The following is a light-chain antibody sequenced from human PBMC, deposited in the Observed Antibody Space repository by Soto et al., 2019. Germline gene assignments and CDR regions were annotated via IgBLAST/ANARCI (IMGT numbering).Light chain of an antibody. Sequence: DIQMTQSPSTLSASVGDRVTITCRASQSISSWLAWYQQKPGKAPKLLIYKASSLESGVPSRFSGSGSGTEFTLTISSLQPDDFATYYCQQYNNFPFTFGGGTRLEIK. CDR3: QQYNNFPFT. V-gene: IGKV1-5*03. CDR2: KAS. CDR1: QSISSW. J-gene: IGKJ5*01.